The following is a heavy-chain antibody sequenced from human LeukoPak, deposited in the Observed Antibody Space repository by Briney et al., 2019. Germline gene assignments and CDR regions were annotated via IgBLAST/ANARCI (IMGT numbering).Heavy chain of an antibody. CDR3: AKDPAATRDAFDI. CDR2: ISYDGSNK. CDR1: GFTFSSYG. Sequence: GRSLRLSCAASGFTFSSYGMHWVRQAPGKGLEWVAVISYDGSNKYYADSVKGRFTISRDNSKNTLYLQMNSLRAEDTAVYYCAKDPAATRDAFDIWGQGTMVTVPS. D-gene: IGHD2-2*01. J-gene: IGHJ3*02. V-gene: IGHV3-30*18.